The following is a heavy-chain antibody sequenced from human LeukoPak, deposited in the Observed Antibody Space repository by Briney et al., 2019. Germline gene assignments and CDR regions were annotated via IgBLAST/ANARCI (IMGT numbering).Heavy chain of an antibody. Sequence: SETLSLTCTVSGGSISSYYWGLIRQPPGKGLEWIGSIYYSGSTYYNPSLKSRVTISVDTSKNQFSLKLSSVTAADTAVYYCARDVRLYYYGSGSPAHDYWGQGTLVTVSS. CDR1: GGSISSYY. CDR2: IYYSGST. CDR3: ARDVRLYYYGSGSPAHDY. J-gene: IGHJ4*02. D-gene: IGHD3-10*01. V-gene: IGHV4-39*07.